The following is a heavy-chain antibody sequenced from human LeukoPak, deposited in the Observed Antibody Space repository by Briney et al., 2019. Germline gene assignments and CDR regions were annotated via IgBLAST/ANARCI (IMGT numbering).Heavy chain of an antibody. CDR3: ARGSRPVYNLLTGKRYFDY. J-gene: IGHJ4*02. D-gene: IGHD3-9*01. CDR1: GYTFTSYG. Sequence: ASVKVSCKASGYTFTSYGISWVRQAPGQGLEWMGWISAYNGNTNYAQKFQGRVTMTTDTSTSTVYMEVSSLRSEDTAVYYCARGSRPVYNLLTGKRYFDYWGQGTLLTVSS. V-gene: IGHV1-18*01. CDR2: ISAYNGNT.